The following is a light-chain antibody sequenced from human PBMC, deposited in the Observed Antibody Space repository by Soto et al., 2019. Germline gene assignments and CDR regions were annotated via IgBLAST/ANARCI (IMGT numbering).Light chain of an antibody. Sequence: EIVLTQSPGTLSLSPGERATLSCRASQSVSGRYLAWYQQKPGQAPRLLIYGASSRAPGFPDRFSSSGSGTDFTLTISRLEPEDFAVDYCQQYCSSPRTFGQGTKVEIK. CDR1: QSVSGRY. CDR2: GAS. CDR3: QQYCSSPRT. V-gene: IGKV3-20*01. J-gene: IGKJ1*01.